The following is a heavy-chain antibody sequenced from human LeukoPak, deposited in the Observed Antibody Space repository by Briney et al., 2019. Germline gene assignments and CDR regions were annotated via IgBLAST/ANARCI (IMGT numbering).Heavy chain of an antibody. CDR1: GFTFSSYA. CDR3: AREVVCSSTSCYLGEVDY. D-gene: IGHD2-2*01. CDR2: ISYDGSNK. V-gene: IGHV3-30-3*01. J-gene: IGHJ4*02. Sequence: GGSLRLSCAASGFTFSSYAMHWVRQAPGKGLEWVAVISYDGSNKYYADSVKGRFTISRDNPKNTLYLQMNSLRAEDTAVYYCAREVVCSSTSCYLGEVDYWGQGTLVTVSS.